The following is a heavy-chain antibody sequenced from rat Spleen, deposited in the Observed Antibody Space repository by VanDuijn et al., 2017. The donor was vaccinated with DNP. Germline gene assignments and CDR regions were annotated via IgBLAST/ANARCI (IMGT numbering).Heavy chain of an antibody. CDR2: MSPTTRSS. J-gene: IGHJ2*01. D-gene: IGHD1-1*01. CDR1: GFSFRDYD. Sequence: EVQLVESGGGLVQPGRSLKLSCVASGFSFRDYDMAWVRQAPSKGLEWVACMSPTTRSSYYRDSVRGRFTISRDNAKNTLNLQMDSLRSEDTATYYCARDGQWDYLDYWGQGVMVTVAS. CDR3: ARDGQWDYLDY. V-gene: IGHV5S13*01.